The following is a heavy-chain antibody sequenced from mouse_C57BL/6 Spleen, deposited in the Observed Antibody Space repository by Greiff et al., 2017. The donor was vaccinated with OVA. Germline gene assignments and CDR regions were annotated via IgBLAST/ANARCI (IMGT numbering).Heavy chain of an antibody. Sequence: EVQLQQSGPVLVKPGASVKMSCKASGYTFTDYYMNWVKQSHGKSLEWIGVINPYNGGTSYNQKFKGKATLTVDKSSSTAYMELNSLTSEDSAGDYGARGAAQATSLAMDYWGQGTSVTVSS. J-gene: IGHJ4*01. CDR2: INPYNGGT. D-gene: IGHD3-2*02. CDR3: ARGAAQATSLAMDY. CDR1: GYTFTDYY. V-gene: IGHV1-19*01.